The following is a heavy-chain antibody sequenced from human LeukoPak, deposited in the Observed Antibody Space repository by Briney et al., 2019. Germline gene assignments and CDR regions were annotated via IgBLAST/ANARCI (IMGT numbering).Heavy chain of an antibody. D-gene: IGHD6-19*01. CDR2: ISWNSGSI. Sequence: PGRSLRLSCAASGFTFDDYAMHWVRQAPGKGLEWVSGISWNSGSIGYADSVKGRFTISRDNAKNSLYLQMNSLRAEDTAVYYCAKVTRNSSGWDWGQGTLVTVSS. CDR3: AKVTRNSSGWD. V-gene: IGHV3-9*01. J-gene: IGHJ4*02. CDR1: GFTFDDYA.